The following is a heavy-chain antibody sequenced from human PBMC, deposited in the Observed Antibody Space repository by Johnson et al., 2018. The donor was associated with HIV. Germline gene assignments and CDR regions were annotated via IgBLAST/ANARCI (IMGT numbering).Heavy chain of an antibody. CDR1: GFTFSSYA. CDR3: ARGALSPAAPDAFDI. CDR2: ISSKGGST. D-gene: IGHD6-13*01. J-gene: IGHJ3*02. V-gene: IGHV3-64*01. Sequence: MQLVESGGGLVQPGGSLRLSCAASGFTFSSYAMHWVRQAPGKGLEYVSAISSKGGSTYYANSVKGRFTISRDNSKNTLYLQMGSLRAEDMAVYYCARGALSPAAPDAFDIWGQGTMVTVSS.